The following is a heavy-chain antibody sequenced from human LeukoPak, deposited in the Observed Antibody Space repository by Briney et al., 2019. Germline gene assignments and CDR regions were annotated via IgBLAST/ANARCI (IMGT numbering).Heavy chain of an antibody. CDR2: IKQDGSER. V-gene: IGHV3-7*01. D-gene: IGHD2-15*01. J-gene: IGHJ3*02. CDR3: ARVSIAGSTIAFDM. Sequence: GGSLRLSCAASGFMFSSYWMTWVRQAPGKGLEWVGNIKQDGSERHYVDSVKGRFTISKDNAKNSLYLQMDSLRVEDTAVYYCARVSIAGSTIAFDMWGQGTMVTVSS. CDR1: GFMFSSYW.